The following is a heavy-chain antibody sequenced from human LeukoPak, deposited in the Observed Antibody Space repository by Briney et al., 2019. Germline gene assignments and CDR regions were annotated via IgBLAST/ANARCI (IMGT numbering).Heavy chain of an antibody. D-gene: IGHD2-2*01. J-gene: IGHJ4*02. CDR2: INPNSGGT. CDR3: ARADIVVVPAASSPDY. V-gene: IGHV1-2*02. CDR1: GYTFTGYY. Sequence: GASVKVSCKASGYTFTGYYMHWVRQAPGQGLEWMGWINPNSGGTNYAQKFQGRVTMTRDTSIRTAYMELSRLRSDDTAVYYCARADIVVVPAASSPDYWGQGTLVTVSS.